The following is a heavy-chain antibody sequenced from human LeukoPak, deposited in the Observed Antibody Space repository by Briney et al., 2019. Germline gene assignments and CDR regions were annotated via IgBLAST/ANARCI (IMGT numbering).Heavy chain of an antibody. CDR2: ISSSSSYI. J-gene: IGHJ5*02. CDR3: ARDAGGRTQREGWFDP. V-gene: IGHV3-11*06. Sequence: GGSLRLSCAASGFTFSDYYMSWIRQAPGKGLEWVSYISSSSSYIYYADSVRGRFTISRDNARNSLYLQMNSLRVEDTAIYYCARDAGGRTQREGWFDPWGQGTLVTVSS. D-gene: IGHD1-1*01. CDR1: GFTFSDYY.